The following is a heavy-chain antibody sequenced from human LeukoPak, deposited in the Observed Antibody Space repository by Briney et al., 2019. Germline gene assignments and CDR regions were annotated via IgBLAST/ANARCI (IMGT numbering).Heavy chain of an antibody. CDR1: GGSISTYY. V-gene: IGHV4-34*01. J-gene: IGHJ4*02. CDR3: SRGASSTGSYARFDY. D-gene: IGHD2-2*01. CDR2: INHSGST. Sequence: SETLSLTCTVSGGSISTYYWSWIRQPPGKGLEWIGEINHSGSTNYNPSLKGRVTISVDTSKNQFSLKLNSVTAADTAAYYCSRGASSTGSYARFDYWGQGTLVTVSS.